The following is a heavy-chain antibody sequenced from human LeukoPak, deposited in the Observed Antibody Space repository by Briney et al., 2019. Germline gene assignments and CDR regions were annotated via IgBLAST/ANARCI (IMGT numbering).Heavy chain of an antibody. V-gene: IGHV3-11*01. D-gene: IGHD3-22*01. CDR2: ISSSGSTI. Sequence: RGSLRLSCAASGFTFSDYYMSWIRRAPGKGLEWVSYISSSGSTIYYADSVKGRFTISRDNAKNSLYLQMNSLRAEDTAVYYCARDYYDSSGYYYGLDYWGQGTLVTVSS. CDR1: GFTFSDYY. J-gene: IGHJ4*02. CDR3: ARDYYDSSGYYYGLDY.